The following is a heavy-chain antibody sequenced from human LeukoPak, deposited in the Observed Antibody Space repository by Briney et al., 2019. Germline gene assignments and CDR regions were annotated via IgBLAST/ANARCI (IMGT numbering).Heavy chain of an antibody. J-gene: IGHJ4*02. D-gene: IGHD6-19*01. V-gene: IGHV3-30*03. CDR3: ARVVSSGWYSLEY. CDR1: GSTFSSYG. Sequence: GSLRLSCAASGSTFSSYGMHWVRQAPGKGLEWVAVISYDGGNEYYADSVKGRFTISRDNSKNTLYLQMNSLGPEDTATYYCARVVSSGWYSLEYWGQGTLVTVSS. CDR2: ISYDGGNE.